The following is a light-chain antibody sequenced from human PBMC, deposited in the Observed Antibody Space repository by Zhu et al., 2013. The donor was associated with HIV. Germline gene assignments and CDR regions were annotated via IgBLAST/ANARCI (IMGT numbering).Light chain of an antibody. V-gene: IGLV2-8*01. Sequence: QSALTQPPSAAGSPGQTVTISCTGTSSDVGYYNYVSWYQQHPGKVPKLIIYEVTKRPSGVPDRFSGSKSGNTASLTVSGLQAEDEADYYCTSYAGSNNVVFGGGTKLTVL. CDR3: TSYAGSNNVV. CDR1: SSDVGYYNY. CDR2: EVT. J-gene: IGLJ2*01.